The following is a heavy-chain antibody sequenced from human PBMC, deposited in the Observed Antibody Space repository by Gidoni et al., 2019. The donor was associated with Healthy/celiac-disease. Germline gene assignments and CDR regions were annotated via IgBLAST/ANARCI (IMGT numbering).Heavy chain of an antibody. CDR2: IRGSGGST. CDR3: AKTAVYGSGKEWFDP. D-gene: IGHD3-10*01. CDR1: RFTFSSSA. V-gene: IGHV3-23*01. Sequence: EVQLLESGGGLVQPGGSLRLSCAASRFTFSSSAMSWVRQAPGKGLECVSAIRGSGGSTYYADSVKGRFTISRENAKNTLYLQMNSMRAEDTAVYYCAKTAVYGSGKEWFDPWGQGTLVTVSS. J-gene: IGHJ5*02.